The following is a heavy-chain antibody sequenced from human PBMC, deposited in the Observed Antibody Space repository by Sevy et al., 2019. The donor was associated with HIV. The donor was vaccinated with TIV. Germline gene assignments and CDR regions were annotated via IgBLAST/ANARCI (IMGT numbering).Heavy chain of an antibody. Sequence: ASVKVSCKASGYTFTEYYVHWLRQAPGQGLEWMGWINPQTGGTYFAKKFQDRVTLTTATSINAVYMELSGLKFDDTAVFYCAGMGDYFDTSGYYPLKYWGLGTLVTVSS. CDR2: INPQTGGT. V-gene: IGHV1-2*02. CDR1: GYTFTEYY. CDR3: AGMGDYFDTSGYYPLKY. D-gene: IGHD3-22*01. J-gene: IGHJ4*02.